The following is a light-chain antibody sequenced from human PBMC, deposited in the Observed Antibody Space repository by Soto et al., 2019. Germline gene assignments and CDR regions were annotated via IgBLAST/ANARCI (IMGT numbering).Light chain of an antibody. CDR3: QQSYSTPYT. J-gene: IGKJ2*01. Sequence: IQMTQSPSSLSASVGDRVTITCRASQSISSYLNWYQQKPGKAPKLLIYAASSLQSGVTSRFSGSGSGTDFTLTISNLQPEDFATYYCQQSYSTPYTFGQGTKLEIK. V-gene: IGKV1-39*01. CDR2: AAS. CDR1: QSISSY.